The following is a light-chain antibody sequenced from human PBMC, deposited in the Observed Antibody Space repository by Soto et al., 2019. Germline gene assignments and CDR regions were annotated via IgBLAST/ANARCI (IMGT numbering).Light chain of an antibody. CDR1: SSDVGYYNS. CDR2: DVS. Sequence: QSALTQPASVSGSPGQSINISCTGTSSDVGYYNSVSWYQRHPGKVPKLIIYDVSSRPSGVSNRFSGFKSGNTASLTISGLQAEDEADYYCSSYPSSETHVLFGGGTKLTVL. J-gene: IGLJ2*01. CDR3: SSYPSSETHVL. V-gene: IGLV2-14*03.